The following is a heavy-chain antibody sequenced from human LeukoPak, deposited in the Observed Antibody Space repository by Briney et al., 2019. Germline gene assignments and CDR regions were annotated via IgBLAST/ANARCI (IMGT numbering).Heavy chain of an antibody. CDR2: ISWNSGSI. CDR3: AKDLSALLPGAHNYMDV. D-gene: IGHD3-3*02. V-gene: IGHV3-9*01. J-gene: IGHJ6*03. Sequence: PGGSLRLSCAASGFTFDDYAMHWVRQAPGKGVEWVSGISWNSGSIVYADSVKGRFTISRDNANNSLYLQMNSLRAEDTALYYCAKDLSALLPGAHNYMDVWGKGTTVTISS. CDR1: GFTFDDYA.